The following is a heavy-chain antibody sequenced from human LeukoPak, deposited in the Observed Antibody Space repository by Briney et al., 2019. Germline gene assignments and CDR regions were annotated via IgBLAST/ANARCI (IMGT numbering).Heavy chain of an antibody. CDR2: ILYNGSNK. V-gene: IGHV3-33*01. CDR1: GFTFSSSG. Sequence: QSGGSLRLSSAASGFTFSSSGMHWVRQAPGKGLEWVAVILYNGSNKYYADSVKGRFTISRDNSKNTLYLQMNSLRVEDTAVYYCARAGGYCSGGSRYRGYSWFDPWGQGTLVTVSS. J-gene: IGHJ5*02. D-gene: IGHD2-15*01. CDR3: ARAGGYCSGGSRYRGYSWFDP.